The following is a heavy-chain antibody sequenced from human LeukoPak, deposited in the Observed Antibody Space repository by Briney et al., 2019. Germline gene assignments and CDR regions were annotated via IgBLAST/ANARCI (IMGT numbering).Heavy chain of an antibody. Sequence: SETLSLTCTVSGGFISSYYWSWIRQPPGKGLEWIGYIYYSGSTNYNPSLKSRVTISVDTSKNQFSLKLSSVTAADTAVYFCARGFRGDNFDYWGQGTLVTVSS. CDR2: IYYSGST. CDR3: ARGFRGDNFDY. D-gene: IGHD7-27*01. J-gene: IGHJ4*02. CDR1: GGFISSYY. V-gene: IGHV4-59*08.